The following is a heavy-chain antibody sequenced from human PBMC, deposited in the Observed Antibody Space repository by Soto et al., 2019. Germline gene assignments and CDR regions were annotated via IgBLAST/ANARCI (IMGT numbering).Heavy chain of an antibody. J-gene: IGHJ6*02. CDR3: ARKGVTYSNYGMAV. V-gene: IGHV4-39*01. CDR1: GGSISSSSYY. D-gene: IGHD4-4*01. Sequence: SETLSLTCTVSGGSISSSSYYWGWIRQPPGKGLEWIGSIYYSGSTYYNPSLKSRVTISVDTSKNQFSLKLSSVTAADTAVYYCARKGVTYSNYGMAVWGQGTTVT. CDR2: IYYSGST.